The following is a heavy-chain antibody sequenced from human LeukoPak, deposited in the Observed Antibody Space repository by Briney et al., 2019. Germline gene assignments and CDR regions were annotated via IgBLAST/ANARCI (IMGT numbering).Heavy chain of an antibody. Sequence: ASVKVSCKASGYTFTSYAMNWVRQAPGQGLEWMGWINTNTGNPTYAQGFTGRFVFSLDTSVSTAYLQISSLKAEDTAVYYCARGGSSWYLKAMDVWGKGTTVTVSS. CDR3: ARGGSSWYLKAMDV. J-gene: IGHJ6*03. D-gene: IGHD6-13*01. CDR1: GYTFTSYA. V-gene: IGHV7-4-1*02. CDR2: INTNTGNP.